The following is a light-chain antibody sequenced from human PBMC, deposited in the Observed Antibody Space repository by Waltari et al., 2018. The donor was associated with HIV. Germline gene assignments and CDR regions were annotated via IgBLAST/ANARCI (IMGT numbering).Light chain of an antibody. Sequence: QSALTQPASVSGSPGQSMTISCTGTSSDLGGYNFAFWYQQHPGRAPKLVIDDVSKRPSGVSNRFSGSKSGNTASLTISGLRAEDEADYFCSSYTTGTTYVFGAGTTVTVL. CDR2: DVS. CDR3: SSYTTGTTYV. J-gene: IGLJ1*01. CDR1: SSDLGGYNF. V-gene: IGLV2-14*03.